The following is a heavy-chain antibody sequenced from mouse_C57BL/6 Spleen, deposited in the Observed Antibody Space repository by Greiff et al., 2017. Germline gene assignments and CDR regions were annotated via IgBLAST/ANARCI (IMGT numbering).Heavy chain of an antibody. D-gene: IGHD2-4*01. CDR1: GFTFSSYA. Sequence: DVQLVESGGGLVKPGGSLKLSCAASGFTFSSYAMSWVRQTPEKRLEWVATISDGGSYTSYPDNVKGRFTISRDNAKNNLYLQMSHLKSEDTAMYYCARDDDYAYYFDYWGQGTTLTVSS. CDR3: ARDDDYAYYFDY. V-gene: IGHV5-4*01. CDR2: ISDGGSYT. J-gene: IGHJ2*01.